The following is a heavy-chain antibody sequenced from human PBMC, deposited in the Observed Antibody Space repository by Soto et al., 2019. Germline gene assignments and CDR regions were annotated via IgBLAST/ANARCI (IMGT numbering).Heavy chain of an antibody. J-gene: IGHJ4*02. V-gene: IGHV3-23*01. Sequence: EVQLLESGGGLVQPGGSLRLSCAASGFTFNAYAMTWVRQARGKGLEWVSAIGGSGGNRYYAASVKGRFTISRDNSKHTLDLQMSRLRVEDTAVYYCARVASDYINSVDHWGQGILVTVSS. CDR1: GFTFNAYA. D-gene: IGHD4-4*01. CDR3: ARVASDYINSVDH. CDR2: IGGSGGNR.